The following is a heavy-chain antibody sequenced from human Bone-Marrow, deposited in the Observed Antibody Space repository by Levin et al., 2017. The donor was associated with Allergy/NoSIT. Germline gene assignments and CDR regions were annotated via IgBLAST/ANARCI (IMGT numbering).Heavy chain of an antibody. J-gene: IGHJ5*02. D-gene: IGHD6-6*01. Sequence: ASVKVSCKAFGYTFTAYDIHWVRQAPGRGLEWMGWININSGGPDPAQKFQGRVIMTRDMSITTAYMELNSLRYDDTAVYYCARDHSSFGDGSWIDTWGQGTLITVSS. CDR2: ININSGGP. CDR1: GYTFTAYD. CDR3: ARDHSSFGDGSWIDT. V-gene: IGHV1-2*02.